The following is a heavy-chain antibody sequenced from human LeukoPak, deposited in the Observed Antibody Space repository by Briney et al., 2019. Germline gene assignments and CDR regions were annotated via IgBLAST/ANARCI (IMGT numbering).Heavy chain of an antibody. J-gene: IGHJ4*02. Sequence: ASVKVSCTASGYTFTSYDINWVRQPTGQGLEWMGWMNPNSGNTYYAQKFKGRVTMTRNTTISTAYMELSSLRSEDTAVYYCAREGIAAAGILGPGYWGQGTLVTVSS. CDR2: MNPNSGNT. CDR1: GYTFTSYD. CDR3: AREGIAAAGILGPGY. V-gene: IGHV1-8*01. D-gene: IGHD6-13*01.